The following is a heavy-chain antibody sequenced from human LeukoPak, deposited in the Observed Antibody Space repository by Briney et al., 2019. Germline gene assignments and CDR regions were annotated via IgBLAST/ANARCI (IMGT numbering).Heavy chain of an antibody. CDR3: ARRSPRDGQSFYFDF. CDR1: GFTFSGSA. D-gene: IGHD5-24*01. J-gene: IGHJ4*02. V-gene: IGHV3-73*01. CDR2: IRGKPNSYET. Sequence: GGSLRLSCAASGFTFSGSAMHWVRQASGKGLEWVGRIRGKPNSYETTYAASVKGRFTISRDDSQNTAYLQMNSLKTEDMAVYYCARRSPRDGQSFYFDFWGQGILVTVSS.